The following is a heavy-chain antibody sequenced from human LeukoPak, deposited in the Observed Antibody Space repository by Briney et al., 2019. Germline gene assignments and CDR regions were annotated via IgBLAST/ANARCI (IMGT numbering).Heavy chain of an antibody. CDR2: IRWNSGSI. CDR3: AKDIGGNYYDSSGACDY. J-gene: IGHJ4*02. D-gene: IGHD3-22*01. Sequence: GGTLRLSCAASGFTFNTYGMTWVRQAPGKGLEWVSGIRWNSGSIGYADSVKGRFTISRDNAKNSLYLQMNSLRAEDTALYYCAKDIGGNYYDSSGACDYWGQGTLVTVSS. CDR1: GFTFNTYG. V-gene: IGHV3-9*01.